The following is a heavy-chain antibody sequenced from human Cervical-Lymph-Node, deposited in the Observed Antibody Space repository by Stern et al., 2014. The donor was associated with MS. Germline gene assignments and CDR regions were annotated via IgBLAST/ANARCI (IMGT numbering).Heavy chain of an antibody. Sequence: VQLVQSGGGLVQPGRSLRLSCAASGFTFDDYAMHWVRQAPGKGLEWVSGIRWNSGSIGYADSMKGRFTISRDNAKNSLYLQMNSLRAEDTALYYCAKDRLRGGAFDIWGQGTMVTVSS. V-gene: IGHV3-9*01. CDR3: AKDRLRGGAFDI. J-gene: IGHJ3*02. CDR2: IRWNSGSI. D-gene: IGHD5-12*01. CDR1: GFTFDDYA.